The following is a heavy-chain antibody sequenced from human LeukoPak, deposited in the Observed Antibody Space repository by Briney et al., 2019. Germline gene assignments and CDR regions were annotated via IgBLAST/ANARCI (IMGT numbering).Heavy chain of an antibody. CDR2: INGDGSST. V-gene: IGHV3-74*01. Sequence: GGSLRLSCTASGFSFSGHWMHWARQLPGKGLVWVSRINGDGSSTSYADFVKGRFTISRDNAKNTLYLQMNSLRAEETAIYYCARDKGYSIDQWGQGTLVTVSS. CDR1: GFSFSGHW. D-gene: IGHD5-18*01. CDR3: ARDKGYSIDQ. J-gene: IGHJ5*02.